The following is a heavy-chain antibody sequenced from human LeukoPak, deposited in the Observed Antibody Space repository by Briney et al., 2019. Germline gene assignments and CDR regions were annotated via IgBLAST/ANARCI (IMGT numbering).Heavy chain of an antibody. CDR2: INHSGST. D-gene: IGHD3-10*01. CDR3: ARGQYGSGSYCNDY. V-gene: IGHV4-34*01. Sequence: PSETLSLTCAAYGGSFSGYYWSWIRQPPGKGLEWIGEINHSGSTNYNPSLKSRVTISVDTSKNQFSLKLSSVTAADTAVYYCARGQYGSGSYCNDYWGQGTLVTVSS. J-gene: IGHJ4*02. CDR1: GGSFSGYY.